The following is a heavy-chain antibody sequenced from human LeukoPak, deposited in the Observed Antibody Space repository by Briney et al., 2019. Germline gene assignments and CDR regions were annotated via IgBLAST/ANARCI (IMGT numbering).Heavy chain of an antibody. CDR2: IYYSGST. Sequence: SETLSLTCTVSGGSISGYYWSWIRQPPGKGLEWIGYIYYSGSTNYNPSLKSRVTISVDTSKNQFSLKLSSVTAADTAVYYCARWRGGSGSYRGYYFDYWGQGTLVTVSS. CDR3: ARWRGGSGSYRGYYFDY. CDR1: GGSISGYY. D-gene: IGHD3-10*01. J-gene: IGHJ4*02. V-gene: IGHV4-59*01.